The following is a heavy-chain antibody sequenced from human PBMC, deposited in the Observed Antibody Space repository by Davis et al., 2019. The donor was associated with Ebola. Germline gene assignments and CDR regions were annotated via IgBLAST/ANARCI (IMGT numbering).Heavy chain of an antibody. J-gene: IGHJ4*02. CDR3: ARDRGPYGDPFNY. D-gene: IGHD4-17*01. Sequence: AASVKVSCKASGYTFTSYAMHWVRQAPGQRLEWMGWINAGNGNTKYSQKFQGRVTITRDTSASIAYMELSSLRSEDTAVYYCARDRGPYGDPFNYWGQGTLVTVSS. V-gene: IGHV1-3*01. CDR2: INAGNGNT. CDR1: GYTFTSYA.